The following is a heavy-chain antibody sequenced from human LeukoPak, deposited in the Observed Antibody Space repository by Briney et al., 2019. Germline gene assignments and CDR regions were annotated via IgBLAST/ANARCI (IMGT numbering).Heavy chain of an antibody. CDR2: IKQDGTEK. CDR3: AKGWSFDI. CDR1: GFTFSTFW. V-gene: IGHV3-7*01. Sequence: PGGSLRLSCVASGFTFSTFWMTWVRQAPGKALEWVANIKQDGTEKYYVDSVKGRFTISRDNAKNSLYVQMDSLRAEDTAVYYCAKGWSFDIRGQGTMVTVTS. J-gene: IGHJ3*02. D-gene: IGHD2-15*01.